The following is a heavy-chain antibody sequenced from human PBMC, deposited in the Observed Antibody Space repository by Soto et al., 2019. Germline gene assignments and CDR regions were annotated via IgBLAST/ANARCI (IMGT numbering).Heavy chain of an antibody. D-gene: IGHD1-1*01. CDR2: LNHEGTYK. J-gene: IGHJ4*02. V-gene: IGHV3-74*01. CDR3: ARGGLEPFDY. Sequence: GSLSLSCAASGFEFRANWMHWVRQAPGQGLVWVSRLNHEGTYKSYADSVKGRFTISRDNVKSELYLQMNNLRTEDTAVYYCARGGLEPFDYWGQGTLVTVSS. CDR1: GFEFRANW.